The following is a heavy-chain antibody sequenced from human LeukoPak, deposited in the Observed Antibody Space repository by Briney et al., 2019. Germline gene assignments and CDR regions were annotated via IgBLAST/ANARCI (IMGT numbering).Heavy chain of an antibody. CDR1: GGSISSGGYY. V-gene: IGHV4-31*03. CDR3: ARGDKEATYYFDY. Sequence: PSETLSLTCTVSGGSISSGGYYWSWIRQHPGKGLEWIGYIYYSGSTYYNPSLKSRVTISVDTSKNQFSLKLSSVTAADTAVYYCARGDKEATYYFDYWGQGTLVTVSS. J-gene: IGHJ4*02. D-gene: IGHD2-21*01. CDR2: IYYSGST.